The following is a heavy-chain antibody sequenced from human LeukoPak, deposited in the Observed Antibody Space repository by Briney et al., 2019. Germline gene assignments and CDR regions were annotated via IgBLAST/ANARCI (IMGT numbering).Heavy chain of an antibody. V-gene: IGHV3-30-3*01. Sequence: GRSLRLSCAASGFTFSSYAMHWVRQAPGKGLEWVAVISYDGSNKYYADSVKGRFTISRDNSKNTLYLQMNSLRAEDTAVYYCAREVALRGLDYWGQGTLVTVSS. J-gene: IGHJ4*02. CDR3: AREVALRGLDY. CDR1: GFTFSSYA. CDR2: ISYDGSNK. D-gene: IGHD5-12*01.